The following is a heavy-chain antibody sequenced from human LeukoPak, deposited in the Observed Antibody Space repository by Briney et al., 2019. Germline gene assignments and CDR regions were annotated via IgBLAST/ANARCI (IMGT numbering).Heavy chain of an antibody. D-gene: IGHD3-22*01. CDR3: ARSIYYYDSSGYYYLAMWFDP. CDR1: GDSVSSNSAA. Sequence: SQTLSLTCAISGDSVSSNSAAWNWIRQSPSRGLEWLGRTYYRSKWYNDYAVSVKSRITINPDTSKNQFSLKLSSVTAADTAVYYCARSIYYYDSSGYYYLAMWFDPWGQGTLVTVSS. CDR2: TYYRSKWYN. J-gene: IGHJ5*02. V-gene: IGHV6-1*01.